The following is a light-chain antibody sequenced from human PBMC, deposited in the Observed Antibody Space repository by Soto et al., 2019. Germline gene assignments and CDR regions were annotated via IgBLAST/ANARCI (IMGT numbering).Light chain of an antibody. CDR3: NSYAGSNNVV. V-gene: IGLV2-8*01. Sequence: QSALTQPASVSGSPGQSITISCTGTNNDVGGHMYVSWYQHQAGKVPKLIIYEVTKRPSGVPDRFSGSKSGNTASLTVSGLQAEDAADYYCNSYAGSNNVVFGGGTKLTVL. J-gene: IGLJ2*01. CDR1: NNDVGGHMY. CDR2: EVT.